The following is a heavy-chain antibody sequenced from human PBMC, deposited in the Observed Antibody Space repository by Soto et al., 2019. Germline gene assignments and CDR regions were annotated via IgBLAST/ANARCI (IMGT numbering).Heavy chain of an antibody. Sequence: ASVKVSCKASGYTFTSYGISWVRQAPGQGLEWMGWISAYNGNTNYAQKLQGRVTMTTDTSTSTAYMELRSLRSDDTAVYYCEVDCSGGSCYAYFDYWGQGTLVTVSS. D-gene: IGHD2-15*01. J-gene: IGHJ4*02. CDR3: EVDCSGGSCYAYFDY. CDR2: ISAYNGNT. CDR1: GYTFTSYG. V-gene: IGHV1-18*01.